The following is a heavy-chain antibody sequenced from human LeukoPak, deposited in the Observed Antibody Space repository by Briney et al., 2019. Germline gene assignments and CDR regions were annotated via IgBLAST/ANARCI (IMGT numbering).Heavy chain of an antibody. CDR3: ARHSVSYYYDSSGYYPGFFDY. CDR2: IYYSGST. CDR1: GGSISSSSYY. Sequence: PSEALSLTCTVSGGSISSSSYYWGWIRQPPGKGLEWIGSIYYSGSTYYNPSLKSRVTISVDTSKNQLSLKLSSVTAADTAVYYCARHSVSYYYDSSGYYPGFFDYWGQGTLVTVSS. V-gene: IGHV4-39*01. J-gene: IGHJ4*02. D-gene: IGHD3-22*01.